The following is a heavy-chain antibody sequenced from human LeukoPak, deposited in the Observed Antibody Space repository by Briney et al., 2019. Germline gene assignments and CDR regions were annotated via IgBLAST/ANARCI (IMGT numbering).Heavy chain of an antibody. V-gene: IGHV4-34*01. CDR2: INHSGST. CDR3: ARGQRFSASSFNYYMDV. D-gene: IGHD3-10*01. Sequence: SETLSLTCAVYGGSFSGYYWSWIRQPPGKGLEWIGEINHSGSTNYNPSLKSRVTISVDTSKNQFSLELSSVTAADTAVYYCARGQRFSASSFNYYMDVWGKGTTVTVSS. CDR1: GGSFSGYY. J-gene: IGHJ6*03.